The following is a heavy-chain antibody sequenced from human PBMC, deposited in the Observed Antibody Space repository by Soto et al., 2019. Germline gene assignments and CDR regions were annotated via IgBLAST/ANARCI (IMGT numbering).Heavy chain of an antibody. V-gene: IGHV3-49*04. Sequence: HPGGSLRLSCTASGFTFGDYAMSWVRQAPGKGLEWVGFIRSKAYGGTTEYAASVKGRFTISRDDSKSIAYLQMNSLKTEDTAVYYCTRDPEDYGDYWGWGQGTLVTVSS. CDR3: TRDPEDYGDYWG. CDR1: GFTFGDYA. CDR2: IRSKAYGGTT. D-gene: IGHD4-17*01. J-gene: IGHJ4*02.